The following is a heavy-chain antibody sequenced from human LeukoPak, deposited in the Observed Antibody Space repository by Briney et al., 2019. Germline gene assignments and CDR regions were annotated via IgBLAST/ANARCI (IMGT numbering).Heavy chain of an antibody. CDR2: IYTSGST. V-gene: IGHV4-4*07. CDR3: ARTWFANWFDP. D-gene: IGHD3-10*01. J-gene: IGHJ5*02. Sequence: TSETLSLTCTVSGGSISSYYWSWIRQPAGKGLEWIGRIYTSGSTNYNPSLKSRVTISVDTSKNQFSLKLSSVTAADTAVYYCARTWFANWFDPWGQGTLVTVSS. CDR1: GGSISSYY.